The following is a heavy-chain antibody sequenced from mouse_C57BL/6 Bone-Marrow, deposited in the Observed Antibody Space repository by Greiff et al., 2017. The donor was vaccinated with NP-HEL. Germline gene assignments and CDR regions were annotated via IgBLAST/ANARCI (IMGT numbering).Heavy chain of an antibody. CDR2: INPNNGGT. J-gene: IGHJ3*01. Sequence: VQLQQSGPELVKPGASVKMSCKASGYTFTDYNMHWVKQSHGKSLEWIGYINPNNGGTSYIQKFKGKATLTVNKSSSTAYMELRSLTSEDSAVYYCARRRWLPLAWFAYWGQGTLVTVSA. D-gene: IGHD2-3*01. CDR1: GYTFTDYN. V-gene: IGHV1-22*01. CDR3: ARRRWLPLAWFAY.